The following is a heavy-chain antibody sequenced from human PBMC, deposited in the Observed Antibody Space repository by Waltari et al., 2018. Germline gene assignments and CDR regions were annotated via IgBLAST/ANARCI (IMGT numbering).Heavy chain of an antibody. Sequence: QVQLQESGPGLVKPSETLSLTCGVSGYSTPSAYWWAWFRQPPGKGLEWIASIHYTGDTQYSPSLKSRVTISADKSKNEVSLRLTSVTAADTAVYYCAGHEWGLPGFWGQGTLVTVSS. J-gene: IGHJ4*02. CDR2: IHYTGDT. CDR3: AGHEWGLPGF. D-gene: IGHD1-26*01. V-gene: IGHV4-38-2*01. CDR1: GYSTPSAYW.